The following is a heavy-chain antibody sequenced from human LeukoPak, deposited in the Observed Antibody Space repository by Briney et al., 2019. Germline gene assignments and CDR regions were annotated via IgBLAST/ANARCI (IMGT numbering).Heavy chain of an antibody. CDR1: GFSVNTNY. J-gene: IGHJ4*02. Sequence: PGRSLRLSCAASGFSVNTNYMTWVRQAPGKGLEWLTNISQDGSEKYYVGSVKGRFTISRDDANNSLYLQMNSLRAEDTAVYYCVRGVGSSSPYWGQGTLVTVSS. CDR2: ISQDGSEK. CDR3: VRGVGSSSPY. V-gene: IGHV3-7*01. D-gene: IGHD6-6*01.